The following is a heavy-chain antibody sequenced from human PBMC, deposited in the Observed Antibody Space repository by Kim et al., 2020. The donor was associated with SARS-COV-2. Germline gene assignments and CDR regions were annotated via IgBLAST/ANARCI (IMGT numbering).Heavy chain of an antibody. CDR1: GFTSSYAW. Sequence: GGSLRLSCAASGFTSSYAWMTWVRQAPGKGLEWVGRIKSKTDGGTTDYAAPVKGRFTISRDDSKDTLYLQMNSLNTEDTAVYYCTSRVLRGVIITNFWGQGTLVTVSS. CDR3: TSRVLRGVIITNF. D-gene: IGHD3-10*01. CDR2: IKSKTDGGTT. V-gene: IGHV3-15*01. J-gene: IGHJ4*02.